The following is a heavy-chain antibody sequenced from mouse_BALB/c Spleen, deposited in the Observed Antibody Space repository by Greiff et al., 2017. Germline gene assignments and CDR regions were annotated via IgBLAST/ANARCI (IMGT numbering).Heavy chain of an antibody. CDR1: GFNIKDYY. Sequence: VQLKQSGAELVRPGALVKLSCKASGFNIKDYYMHWVKQRPEQGLEWIGWIDPENGNTIYDPKFQGKASITADTSSNTAYLQLSSLTSEDTAVYYCASYDGYYEGFAYWGQGTLVTVSA. V-gene: IGHV14-1*02. J-gene: IGHJ3*01. CDR2: IDPENGNT. CDR3: ASYDGYYEGFAY. D-gene: IGHD2-3*01.